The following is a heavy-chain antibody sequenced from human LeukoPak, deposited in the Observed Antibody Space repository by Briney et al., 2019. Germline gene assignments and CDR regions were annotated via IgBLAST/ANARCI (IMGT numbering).Heavy chain of an antibody. J-gene: IGHJ4*02. CDR2: ISYDGSNK. D-gene: IGHD3-10*01. Sequence: GGSLRLSCAASAFTFSSYAMHWVRQAPGKGLEWVAVISYDGSNKYYADSVKGRFTISRDNSKNTLYLQMNSLRAEDTAVYYCAYGSGSYYNFDYWGQGTLVTVSS. CDR1: AFTFSSYA. V-gene: IGHV3-30-3*01. CDR3: AYGSGSYYNFDY.